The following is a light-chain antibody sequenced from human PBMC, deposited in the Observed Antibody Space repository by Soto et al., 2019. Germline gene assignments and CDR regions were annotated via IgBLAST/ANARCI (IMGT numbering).Light chain of an antibody. V-gene: IGKV3-20*01. J-gene: IGKJ1*01. Sequence: IVLTQSPGTLSLSPWERATLSCGASQSINSRSLAWYQQKPVQAPRLLIYDASSRATGIPDRFSASGSWTNFTPTISSLEPPDFAVYYCQQYGNSPPWTCGQGTKVDIK. CDR1: QSINSRS. CDR3: QQYGNSPPWT. CDR2: DAS.